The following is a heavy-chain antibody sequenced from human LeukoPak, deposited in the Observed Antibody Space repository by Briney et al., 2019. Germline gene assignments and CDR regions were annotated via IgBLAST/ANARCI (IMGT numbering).Heavy chain of an antibody. CDR1: GYTFTSYD. J-gene: IGHJ6*02. V-gene: IGHV1-8*01. CDR3: ARTDLVPAASPGYYYYGMDV. CDR2: MNPNSGNT. Sequence: ASVKVSCKASGYTFTSYDINWVRQATGQGLEWMGWMNPNSGNTGYAQKFQGRVTMTRNTSISTAYMELSSLRSEDTAVYYRARTDLVPAASPGYYYYGMDVWGQGTTVTVSS. D-gene: IGHD2-2*01.